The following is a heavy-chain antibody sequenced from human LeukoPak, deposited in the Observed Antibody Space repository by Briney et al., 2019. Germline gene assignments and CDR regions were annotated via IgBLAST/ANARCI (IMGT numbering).Heavy chain of an antibody. Sequence: ASVKVPCKASGYTFTSYDINWVRQATGQGLEWMGWMNPNSGNTGYAQKFQGRVTMTRNTSISTAYMELSSLRSEDTAVYYCARGRSPYTMVRGVIGWFDPWGQGTLVTVSS. CDR2: MNPNSGNT. D-gene: IGHD3-10*01. V-gene: IGHV1-8*01. J-gene: IGHJ5*02. CDR3: ARGRSPYTMVRGVIGWFDP. CDR1: GYTFTSYD.